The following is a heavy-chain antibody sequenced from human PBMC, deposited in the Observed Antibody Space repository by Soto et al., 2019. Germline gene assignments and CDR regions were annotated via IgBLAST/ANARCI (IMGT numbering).Heavy chain of an antibody. J-gene: IGHJ6*03. V-gene: IGHV4-4*09. Sequence: SETLSLTCTVTGDSVRNQYWSWIRRPPGRGLEWIGYTYRSGSTKYNPSLKSRLTISVDTSKNQFSLKLSSVTAADTAVYYCARTLDYGHMDVWGKGTTVTVSS. CDR2: TYRSGST. CDR3: ARTLDYGHMDV. D-gene: IGHD3-16*01. CDR1: GDSVRNQY.